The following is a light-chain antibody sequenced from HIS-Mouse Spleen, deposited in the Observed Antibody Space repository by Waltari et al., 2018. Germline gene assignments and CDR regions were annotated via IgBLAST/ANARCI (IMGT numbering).Light chain of an antibody. CDR2: WAS. CDR3: QQYYSTPYT. Sequence: DIVMTQPPASLSVSLGESATINCKSSQSVLYSSKNKNYLAWYQQKPGQPPKLLIYWASTRESGVPDRFSGSGSGTDFTLTISSLQAEDVAVYYCQQYYSTPYTFGQGTKLEIK. V-gene: IGKV4-1*01. J-gene: IGKJ2*01. CDR1: QSVLYSSKNKNY.